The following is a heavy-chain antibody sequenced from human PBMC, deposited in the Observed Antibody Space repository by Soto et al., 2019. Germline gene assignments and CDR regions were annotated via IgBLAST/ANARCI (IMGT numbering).Heavy chain of an antibody. CDR1: GDSISSYY. CDR3: ARNYALVAFDI. CDR2: IYYSGST. D-gene: IGHD1-7*01. J-gene: IGHJ3*02. Sequence: SDTLSLTCTVPGDSISSYYWSWIRQPPGKGLEWIGYIYYSGSTNYNPSLKSRVTISVDTSKNQFSLKLSSVTAADTAVYYCARNYALVAFDIWGQGTMVT. V-gene: IGHV4-59*07.